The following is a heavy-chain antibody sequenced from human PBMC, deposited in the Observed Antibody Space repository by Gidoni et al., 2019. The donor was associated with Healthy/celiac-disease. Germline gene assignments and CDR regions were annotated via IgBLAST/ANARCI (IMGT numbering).Heavy chain of an antibody. CDR2: INPSGGST. V-gene: IGHV1-46*01. J-gene: IGHJ3*02. CDR3: ARGLLWFGELWKDAFDI. CDR1: GYTFTSYY. Sequence: QVQLVQSGSEVKKPGASVKVSCKASGYTFTSYYMHWVRQAPGQGLEWMGIINPSGGSTSYAQKFQGRVTMTRDTSTSTVYMELSSLRSEDTAVYYCARGLLWFGELWKDAFDIWGQGTMVTVSS. D-gene: IGHD3-10*01.